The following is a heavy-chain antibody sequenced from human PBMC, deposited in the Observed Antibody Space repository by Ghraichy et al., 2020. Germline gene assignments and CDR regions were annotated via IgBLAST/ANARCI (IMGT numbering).Heavy chain of an antibody. CDR1: GFTFSSYS. V-gene: IGHV3-48*02. CDR2: ISSSSSTI. D-gene: IGHD3-3*01. J-gene: IGHJ6*02. CDR3: ARDSLDAYYDFWSGYYGMDV. Sequence: GGSRRLSCAASGFTFSSYSMNWVRQAPGKGLEWVSYISSSSSTIYYADSVKGRFTISRDNAKNSLYLQMNSLRDEDTAVYYCARDSLDAYYDFWSGYYGMDVWGQGTTVTVSS.